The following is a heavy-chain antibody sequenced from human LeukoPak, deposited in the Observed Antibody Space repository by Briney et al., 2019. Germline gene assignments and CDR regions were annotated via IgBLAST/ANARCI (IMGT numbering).Heavy chain of an antibody. V-gene: IGHV3-43*01. CDR2: ISWDGGST. Sequence: GGSLRLSCAASGFTFDDYTMRWVRQAPGKGLEWVSLISWDGGSTYYADSVKGRFTISRDNSKNSLYLQMNSLRTEDTALYYCAKDRGWEDGCNQGAFDYWGQGTLVTVSS. CDR1: GFTFDDYT. J-gene: IGHJ4*02. D-gene: IGHD5-24*01. CDR3: AKDRGWEDGCNQGAFDY.